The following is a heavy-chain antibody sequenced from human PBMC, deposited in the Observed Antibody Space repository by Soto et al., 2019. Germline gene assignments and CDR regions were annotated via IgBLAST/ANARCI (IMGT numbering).Heavy chain of an antibody. CDR3: ARDDATYCGGDCHRYFFYGLDV. Sequence: SVKVSCKASGGTFINHAFSWVRQAPGQGLEWMGGIIPMFGTADYSQKFQGRVTITADESTTTAHMELSSLRSDDSAVYYCARDDATYCGGDCHRYFFYGLDVWGQGTTVTVSS. V-gene: IGHV1-69*13. J-gene: IGHJ6*02. CDR1: GGTFINHA. D-gene: IGHD2-21*02. CDR2: IIPMFGTA.